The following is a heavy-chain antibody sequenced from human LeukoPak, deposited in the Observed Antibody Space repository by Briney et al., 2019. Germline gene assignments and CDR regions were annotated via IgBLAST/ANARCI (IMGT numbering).Heavy chain of an antibody. CDR2: IIPSFGVA. CDR3: ARAMGRPSCSSTGCEGYYYGMDV. J-gene: IGHJ6*02. Sequence: ASVKVSCKASGGTLSSYAISWVRQAPGQGLEWMGRIIPSFGVANYAQKFQGRVTITADKSTSTAYMELSSLRSEDTAVYYCARAMGRPSCSSTGCEGYYYGMDVWGQGTTVTVSS. V-gene: IGHV1-69*04. D-gene: IGHD2-2*01. CDR1: GGTLSSYA.